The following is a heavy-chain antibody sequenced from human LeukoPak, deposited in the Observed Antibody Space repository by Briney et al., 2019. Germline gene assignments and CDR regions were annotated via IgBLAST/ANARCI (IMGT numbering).Heavy chain of an antibody. CDR3: ARGRDPY. Sequence: SETLSLTCAVYGGSFSGYYWTWIRQPPGRGLEWIGEINRSGSTNYNPSLKSRVTISVDTSKSQFSPKLNSVTAADTAMYYCARGRDPYWGQGTLVTVSS. CDR2: INRSGST. J-gene: IGHJ4*02. D-gene: IGHD5-24*01. V-gene: IGHV4-34*01. CDR1: GGSFSGYY.